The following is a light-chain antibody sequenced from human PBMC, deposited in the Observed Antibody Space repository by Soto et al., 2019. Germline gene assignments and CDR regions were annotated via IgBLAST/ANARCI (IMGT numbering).Light chain of an antibody. CDR3: CSYAGYYTLV. CDR1: SSDVGGYNY. Sequence: QSVLTQPRSVSGSPGQSVTISCTGTSSDVGGYNYVSWYQQHPDKAPKLIIYAVSGRPSGVPDRFSGSKSGNTASLTISGLQADDEADYYCCSYAGYYTLVFGGGTKVTVL. V-gene: IGLV2-11*01. CDR2: AVS. J-gene: IGLJ2*01.